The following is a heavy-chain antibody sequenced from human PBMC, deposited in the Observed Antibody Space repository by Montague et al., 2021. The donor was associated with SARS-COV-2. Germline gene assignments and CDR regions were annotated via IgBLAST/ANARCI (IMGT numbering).Heavy chain of an antibody. D-gene: IGHD1-1*01. CDR3: AGGVGNEYRFFDY. CDR2: GST. Sequence: GSTNYNPSLKSRVTISVDTSKNQFSLNVSSVTAADTAVYYCAGGVGNEYRFFDYWGQGSLVTV. J-gene: IGHJ4*02. V-gene: IGHV4-61*02.